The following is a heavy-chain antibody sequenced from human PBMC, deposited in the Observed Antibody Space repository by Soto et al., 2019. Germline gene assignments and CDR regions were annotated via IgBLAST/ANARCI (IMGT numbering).Heavy chain of an antibody. CDR3: ARGGGITMIVVVGAFDI. CDR2: IIPIFGTA. J-gene: IGHJ3*02. CDR1: GGTFSSYA. Sequence: QVQLVQSGAEVKKPGSSVKVSCKASGGTFSSYAISWVRQAPGQGLEWMGGIIPIFGTANYAQKFQGRVTIHADESTSTADMELSSLRSEATAVYYFARGGGITMIVVVGAFDIWGQGTMVTVSS. D-gene: IGHD3-22*01. V-gene: IGHV1-69*12.